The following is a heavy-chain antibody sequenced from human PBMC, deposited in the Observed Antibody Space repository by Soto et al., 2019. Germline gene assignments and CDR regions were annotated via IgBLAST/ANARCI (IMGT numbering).Heavy chain of an antibody. V-gene: IGHV3-30*18. D-gene: IGHD2-8*01. CDR1: GFTFSSYG. CDR3: AKSSCTNGVCYISY. Sequence: QVQLVESGGGVVQPGTSLRLSCAASGFTFSSYGMHWVRQAPGKGLEWVAVISYDGSNKYYADSVKGRFTISRDNSKNTLYLQMNCLRAEDTAVYYCAKSSCTNGVCYISYWGQGTLVTVSS. CDR2: ISYDGSNK. J-gene: IGHJ4*02.